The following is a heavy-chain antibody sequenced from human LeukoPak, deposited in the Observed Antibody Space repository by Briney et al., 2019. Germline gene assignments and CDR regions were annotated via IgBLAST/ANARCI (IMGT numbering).Heavy chain of an antibody. J-gene: IGHJ4*02. D-gene: IGHD3-22*01. CDR3: AKDRSYYYDSSGYYVDY. Sequence: GGSLRLSCAASGFTFSSYGMHWVRQAPGKGLEWVAFIRYDGSNKYYADSVKGRFTISRDNSKNTLYLQMNSLRAEDTAVYYCAKDRSYYYDSSGYYVDYWGQGTLVTVSS. V-gene: IGHV3-30*02. CDR1: GFTFSSYG. CDR2: IRYDGSNK.